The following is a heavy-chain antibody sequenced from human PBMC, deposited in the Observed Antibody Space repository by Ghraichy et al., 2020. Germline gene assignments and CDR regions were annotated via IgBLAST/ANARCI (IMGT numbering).Heavy chain of an antibody. D-gene: IGHD6-13*01. CDR3: ARVRWGSWYGWDYFDC. J-gene: IGHJ4*02. CDR1: GGSFSGYY. V-gene: IGHV4-34*01. CDR2: INHTGSP. Sequence: SETLSLTCAVYGGSFSGYYWSWIRQPPGKGLGWIGEINHTGSPNYNQSLNSRVNISVDTSKNQFYLKLSSVTATDTAVYYCARVRWGSWYGWDYFDCRGLGTLVTGSS.